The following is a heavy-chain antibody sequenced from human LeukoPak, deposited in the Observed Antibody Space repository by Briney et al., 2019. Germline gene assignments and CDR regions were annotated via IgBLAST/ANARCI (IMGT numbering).Heavy chain of an antibody. Sequence: SQALSPTCTLAARSISSYYRSWIRQPAGKGLGWIGRIYTSGSTTYNPSLKSRVTRSVNKSKNQFTLNLTSVNAADTAVFYCARGYSGYYFDCWGQGTLVTVS. V-gene: IGHV4-4*07. CDR2: IYTSGST. CDR3: ARGYSGYYFDC. J-gene: IGHJ4*02. CDR1: ARSISSYY. D-gene: IGHD5-18*01.